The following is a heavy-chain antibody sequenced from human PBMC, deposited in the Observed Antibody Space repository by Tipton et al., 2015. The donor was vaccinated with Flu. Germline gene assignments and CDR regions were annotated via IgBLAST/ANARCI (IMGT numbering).Heavy chain of an antibody. D-gene: IGHD3-22*01. CDR2: ISAYNGNT. J-gene: IGHJ4*02. V-gene: IGHV1-18*01. CDR1: GYTFSSYG. CDR3: ARKTSYYDTSGHYYEYFDY. Sequence: QMQLVQSGAEVKKPGASVKVSCKASGYTFSSYGITWVRQAPGQGLEWMGWISAYNGNTQYAQKFQGRVTMTPDTSTNTAYMELRSLRSDDTAVYYCARKTSYYDTSGHYYEYFDYWGQGTLVTVSS.